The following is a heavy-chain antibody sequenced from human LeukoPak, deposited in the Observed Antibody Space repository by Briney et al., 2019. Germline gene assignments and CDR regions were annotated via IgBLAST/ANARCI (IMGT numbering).Heavy chain of an antibody. CDR2: ISGSGGTT. V-gene: IGHV3-23*01. CDR3: AKPTSVTWGGFFFDF. Sequence: RGSLRLSCAASGFTFSNYAMSWVRQAPGKGLEWVAAISGSGGTTDYADSVKGRFTISRDNSKNTLYLKMNSLRAEDTAVYYCAKPTSVTWGGFFFDFWGQGTLVTVSS. D-gene: IGHD4-11*01. J-gene: IGHJ4*02. CDR1: GFTFSNYA.